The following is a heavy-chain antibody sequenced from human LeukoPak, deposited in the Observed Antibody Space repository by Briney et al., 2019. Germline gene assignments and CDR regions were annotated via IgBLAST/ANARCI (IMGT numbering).Heavy chain of an antibody. D-gene: IGHD2-15*01. CDR2: IYYSGST. Sequence: SETLSLTCTVSGGSISSSSYYWGWIRQPPVKGLEWIGSIYYSGSTYYNPSLKSRVTISVDTSKNQFSLKLSSVTAADTAVYYCARGMVAATDKTIDYWGQGTLVTVSS. CDR1: GGSISSSSYY. J-gene: IGHJ4*02. CDR3: ARGMVAATDKTIDY. V-gene: IGHV4-39*07.